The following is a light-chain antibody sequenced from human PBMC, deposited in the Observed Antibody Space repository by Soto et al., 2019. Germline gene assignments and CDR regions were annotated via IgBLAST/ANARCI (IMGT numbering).Light chain of an antibody. J-gene: IGKJ5*01. Sequence: EIVMTQSPATLSVSPGERAPLSGRASQSVSSNLAWYQQKPGQAPRLLIYDASNRATGIPARFSGSGSGTDFTPTISSLEPEEFAVYYCQQRSNWPITFGQGTRVEIK. CDR3: QQRSNWPIT. CDR1: QSVSSN. V-gene: IGKV3-11*01. CDR2: DAS.